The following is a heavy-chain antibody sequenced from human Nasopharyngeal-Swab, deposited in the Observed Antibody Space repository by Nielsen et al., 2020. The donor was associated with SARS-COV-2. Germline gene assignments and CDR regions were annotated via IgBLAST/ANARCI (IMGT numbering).Heavy chain of an antibody. V-gene: IGHV3-11*01. Sequence: GGSLRLSCAASGFTFSDYYMSWIGQAPGKGREGVSYISSSGSTIYYADSVKGRFTISRDNAKNSLYLQMNSLRAEDTAVYYCARTYYYDSSGYYYVWFDPWGQGTLVTVSS. CDR1: GFTFSDYY. CDR3: ARTYYYDSSGYYYVWFDP. D-gene: IGHD3-22*01. J-gene: IGHJ5*02. CDR2: ISSSGSTI.